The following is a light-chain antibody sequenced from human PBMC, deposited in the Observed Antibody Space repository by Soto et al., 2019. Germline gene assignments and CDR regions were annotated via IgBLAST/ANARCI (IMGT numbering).Light chain of an antibody. Sequence: QSVLTQPASVSGSPGQSITISCTGTSSDVGGYNYVSWYQQYPGKAPKLMLHDVSNRPSGVSDRFSGSKSGNTASLTISGLQAEAEADYYCSSYTSSREKVFGTGTKLTVL. J-gene: IGLJ1*01. CDR2: DVS. CDR1: SSDVGGYNY. V-gene: IGLV2-14*01. CDR3: SSYTSSREKV.